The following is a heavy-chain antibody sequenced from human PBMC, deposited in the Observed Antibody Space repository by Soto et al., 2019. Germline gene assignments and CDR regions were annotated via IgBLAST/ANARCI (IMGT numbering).Heavy chain of an antibody. CDR1: GGSFSGYY. CDR3: ARGTTVTTPRAFDI. Sequence: QVQLQQWGAGLLKPSETLSLTCAVYGGSFSGYYWSWIRQPPGKGLEWIGEINHSGSTNYNPSLKSRVTISVDTSKNQFSLKLSSVTGADTAVYYCARGTTVTTPRAFDIWGQGTMVTVSS. V-gene: IGHV4-34*01. J-gene: IGHJ3*02. CDR2: INHSGST. D-gene: IGHD4-4*01.